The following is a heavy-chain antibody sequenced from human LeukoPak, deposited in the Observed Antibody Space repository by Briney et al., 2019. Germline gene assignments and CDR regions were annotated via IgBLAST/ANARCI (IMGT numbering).Heavy chain of an antibody. CDR1: GFXXXNYW. Sequence: SGFXXXNYWXXWVRQAPGKGLEWVANIKQDESEKYYVGSVKGRFSISRDNAKNSLYLQMNSLRAEDTAVYYCARVGSERAVAGPRGVYRGQGTLVTVSS. CDR3: ARVGSERAVAGPRGVY. J-gene: IGHJ4*02. V-gene: IGHV3-7*01. CDR2: IKQDESEK. D-gene: IGHD6-19*01.